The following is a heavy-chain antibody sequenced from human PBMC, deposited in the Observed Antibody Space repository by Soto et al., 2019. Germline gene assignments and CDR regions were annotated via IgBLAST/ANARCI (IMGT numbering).Heavy chain of an antibody. D-gene: IGHD5-12*01. V-gene: IGHV1-2*04. CDR3: ARESGGATATLDYYYFYMDV. J-gene: IGHJ6*03. CDR2: INPNSGVT. Sequence: QVQLVQSGAEVKEPGASVTVSCRASGDRFTDYYMHWVRQAPGQGLEWMGWINPNSGVTKYAQKCQGWDTMTRDTSIRTVYMQLSRLRFDDTAIYYCARESGGATATLDYYYFYMDVWGTGTTVTVSS. CDR1: GDRFTDYY.